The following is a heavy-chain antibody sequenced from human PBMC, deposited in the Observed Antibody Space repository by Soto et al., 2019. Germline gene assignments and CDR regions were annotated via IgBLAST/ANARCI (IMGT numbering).Heavy chain of an antibody. Sequence: PGGSLRLSCAASGFTVSSNYMSWVRQAPGKGLEWVSVIYSGGSTYYADSVKGRFTISRDNSKSSLYLEMNSLKVDDMAVYYCASYHYYGMDVWGQGTTVTVSS. J-gene: IGHJ6*02. CDR2: IYSGGST. CDR1: GFTVSSNY. V-gene: IGHV3-53*01. CDR3: ASYHYYGMDV.